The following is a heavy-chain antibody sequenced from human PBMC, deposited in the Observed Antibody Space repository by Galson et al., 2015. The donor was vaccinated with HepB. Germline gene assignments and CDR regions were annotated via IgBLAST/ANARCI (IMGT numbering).Heavy chain of an antibody. CDR1: GGSISSGDYY. CDR3: ARVSHYDFWSGYYGGFDY. D-gene: IGHD3-3*01. Sequence: CTVSGGSISSGDYYWSWIRQPPGKGLEWIGYIYYSGSTYYNPSLKSRVTISVDTSKNQFTLKLSSVTAADTAVYYCARVSHYDFWSGYYGGFDYWGQGTLVTVSS. CDR2: IYYSGST. V-gene: IGHV4-30-4*01. J-gene: IGHJ4*02.